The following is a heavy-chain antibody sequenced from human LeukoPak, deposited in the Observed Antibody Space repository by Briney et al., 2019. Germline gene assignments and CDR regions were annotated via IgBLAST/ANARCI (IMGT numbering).Heavy chain of an antibody. D-gene: IGHD5-24*01. J-gene: IGHJ4*02. CDR2: ISNSGGST. Sequence: PGGSLRLSCAASGFTFGNHAMNWVRQAPGKGLEWVSDISNSGGSTDYADSVKGRFTISRDNSKNTLYLQMNSLRAEDTAVYYCAKDASFTIFYTDYWGLGTLVTVSS. CDR1: GFTFGNHA. V-gene: IGHV3-23*01. CDR3: AKDASFTIFYTDY.